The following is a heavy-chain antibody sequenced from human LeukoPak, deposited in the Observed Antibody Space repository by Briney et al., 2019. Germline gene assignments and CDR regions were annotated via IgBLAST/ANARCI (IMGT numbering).Heavy chain of an antibody. Sequence: GGSLRLSCAVSGFTVSSNYMTWVRQAPGKGLEWVSVIYTGGSTYYADSVKGRFTISRDNSKNTLYLQMNSLRAEDTAVYYCVRDDDRPDNGLDYWGQGTLVTVSS. J-gene: IGHJ4*02. D-gene: IGHD3-22*01. CDR1: GFTVSSNY. V-gene: IGHV3-53*01. CDR2: IYTGGST. CDR3: VRDDDRPDNGLDY.